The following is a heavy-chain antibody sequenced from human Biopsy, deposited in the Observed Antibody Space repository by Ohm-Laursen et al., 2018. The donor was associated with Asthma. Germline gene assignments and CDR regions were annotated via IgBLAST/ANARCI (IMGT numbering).Heavy chain of an antibody. Sequence: SLRLSCAASGFTFRSYAMHWVRQAPGKGLEWVSSISGNGDNTHYSDSVQGRFIISRDNSKNTLYLQMNSLRVEDTAIYFCAKDKVGAANSYQYGMDVWGQGTTVTVSS. D-gene: IGHD1-26*01. CDR2: ISGNGDNT. CDR3: AKDKVGAANSYQYGMDV. J-gene: IGHJ6*02. V-gene: IGHV3-23*01. CDR1: GFTFRSYA.